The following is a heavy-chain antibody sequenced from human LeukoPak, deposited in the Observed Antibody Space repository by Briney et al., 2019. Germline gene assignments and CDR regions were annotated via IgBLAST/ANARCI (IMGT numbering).Heavy chain of an antibody. J-gene: IGHJ4*02. CDR1: GGSFSGYY. Sequence: SETLSLTCAVYGGSFSGYYWSWIRQPPGKGLEWIGEINHSGSTNYNPSLKSRVTISVDTSKNQFSLKLSSVTAADTAVYYCAGDPSRDGYGYWGQGTLVTVSS. V-gene: IGHV4-34*01. D-gene: IGHD5-24*01. CDR2: INHSGST. CDR3: AGDPSRDGYGY.